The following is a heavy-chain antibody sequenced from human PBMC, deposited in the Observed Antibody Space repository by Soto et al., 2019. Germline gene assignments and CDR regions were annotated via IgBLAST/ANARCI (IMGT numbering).Heavy chain of an antibody. CDR1: GGSISXXY. J-gene: IGHJ4*02. V-gene: IGHV4-59*01. Sequence: SETLSLTCTVSGGSISXXYWXWIRQPPGKGLEWIGYIYYSGSTNYNPSLKSRVTLSVDTSKNQFSLKLSSVTAADTAVYYCARGGDYADYWGQGTLVTVSS. CDR3: ARGGDYADY. CDR2: IYYSGST.